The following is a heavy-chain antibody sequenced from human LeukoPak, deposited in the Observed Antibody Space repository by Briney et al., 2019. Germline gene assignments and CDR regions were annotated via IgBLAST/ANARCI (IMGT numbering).Heavy chain of an antibody. CDR1: GFTFSSYS. CDR3: ARALGSSGNYWSYYYYMDV. CDR2: ISSGSSTI. V-gene: IGHV3-48*01. J-gene: IGHJ6*03. D-gene: IGHD3-22*01. Sequence: GGSLRLSCAASGFTFSSYSMNWVRQAPGKWLEWVSYISSGSSTIYYADSVKGRFTISRDNAKNSLYLQMNSLRAEDTAVYYCARALGSSGNYWSYYYYMDVWGKGTTVTVSS.